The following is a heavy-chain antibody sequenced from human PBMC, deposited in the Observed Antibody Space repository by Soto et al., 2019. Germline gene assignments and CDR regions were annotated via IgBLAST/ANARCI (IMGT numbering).Heavy chain of an antibody. D-gene: IGHD3-16*01. Sequence: PSETLSLTCTVSGGSISSSSYYWSWIRRPPGRGLEWIGYIYRSGSTKYNPSLKSRLTISVDTSENQFSLKLSSVTAADTAVYYCARTLDYGHMDVWGKGTTVTVSS. CDR3: ARTLDYGHMDV. CDR1: GGSISSSSYY. V-gene: IGHV4-61*01. J-gene: IGHJ6*03. CDR2: IYRSGST.